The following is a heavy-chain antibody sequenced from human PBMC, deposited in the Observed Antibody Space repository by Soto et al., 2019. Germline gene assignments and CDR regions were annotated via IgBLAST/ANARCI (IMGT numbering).Heavy chain of an antibody. V-gene: IGHV1-69*01. D-gene: IGHD3-10*01. CDR1: GDTFKTCV. CDR3: AAELGFGKLSVV. CDR2: IIPLFGTT. J-gene: IGHJ6*02. Sequence: QVQVVQSGVEVMRPGSSVKVSCKASGDTFKTCVISWVRQAPGQGLEWMGGIIPLFGTTDFAQRFQGRLTITTDASTTTAYMELSRLRSGDTATYYCAAELGFGKLSVVWGQGTTVIVSS.